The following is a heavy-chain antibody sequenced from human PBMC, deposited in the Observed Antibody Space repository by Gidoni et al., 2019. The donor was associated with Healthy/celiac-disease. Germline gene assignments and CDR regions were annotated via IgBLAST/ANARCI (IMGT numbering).Heavy chain of an antibody. D-gene: IGHD2-21*02. CDR1: GGSFSGYY. CDR3: ARVVLYGGNSKEYYFDY. V-gene: IGHV4-34*01. Sequence: QVQLQQWGAGLLKPSETLSLTCAVYGGSFSGYYWSWIRQPPGKGLEWIGEINHSGSTNYNPSLKSRVTISVDTSKNQFSLKLSSVTAADTAVYYCARVVLYGGNSKEYYFDYWGQGTLVTVSS. J-gene: IGHJ4*02. CDR2: INHSGST.